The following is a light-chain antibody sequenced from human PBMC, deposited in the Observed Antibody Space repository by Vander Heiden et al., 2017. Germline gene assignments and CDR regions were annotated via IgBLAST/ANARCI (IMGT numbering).Light chain of an antibody. V-gene: IGLV3-19*01. CDR2: GQN. Sequence: SSELTQAPAVSVALGQTVRTTCQGDSLRSYYASWYQQKPGQAPVLVIYGQNNRPSGIPDRFSGSSSGNTASLTITGAQAEDEADYYCNSRDSSGNHHYVFGTGTKVTGL. CDR1: SLRSYY. J-gene: IGLJ1*01. CDR3: NSRDSSGNHHYV.